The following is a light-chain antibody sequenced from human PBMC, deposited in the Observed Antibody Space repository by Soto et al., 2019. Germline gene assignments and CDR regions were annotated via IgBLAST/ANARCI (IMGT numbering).Light chain of an antibody. V-gene: IGKV3-11*01. J-gene: IGKJ4*01. CDR3: QQRSNWRLT. CDR1: QSVSSY. Sequence: EIVLTQSPATLSLSPGERATLSCRASQSVSSYLAWYQQKPGQAPRLLIYDASNRATGIPARFSGSGSGTDFNLTISSLEPEDFAVYYCQQRSNWRLTFGGGTKVEIK. CDR2: DAS.